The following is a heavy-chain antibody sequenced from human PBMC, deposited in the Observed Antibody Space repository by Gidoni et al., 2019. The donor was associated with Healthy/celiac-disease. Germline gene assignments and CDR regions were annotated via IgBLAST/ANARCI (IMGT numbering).Heavy chain of an antibody. CDR1: GFTFSRYA. Sequence: EVRLLESGGGLVQPGGSLRLSCAASGFTFSRYAMSWVRQAPGKGLEWVSAISGSGGSTYYADSVKGRFTISRDNSKNTLYLQMNSLRAEDTAVYYCAKVDIQYDYVWGSYRYIFDYWGQGTLVTVSS. CDR3: AKVDIQYDYVWGSYRYIFDY. J-gene: IGHJ4*02. D-gene: IGHD3-16*02. V-gene: IGHV3-23*01. CDR2: ISGSGGST.